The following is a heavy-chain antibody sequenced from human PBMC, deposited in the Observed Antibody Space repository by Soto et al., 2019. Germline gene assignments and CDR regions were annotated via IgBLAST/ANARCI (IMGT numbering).Heavy chain of an antibody. J-gene: IGHJ4*02. V-gene: IGHV3-21*01. CDR2: ISSSSRYI. CDR3: ASSGYVGY. Sequence: EVQLVESGGGLVKPGGSLRLSCAASGFTFTNFGMNWVRQAPGKGLEWVSSISSSSRYIYYADSVQSRFTISRDNAKNSLYLQMNSLRAEDTAVYYCASSGYVGYRGQGTLVTVSS. CDR1: GFTFTNFG. D-gene: IGHD1-26*01.